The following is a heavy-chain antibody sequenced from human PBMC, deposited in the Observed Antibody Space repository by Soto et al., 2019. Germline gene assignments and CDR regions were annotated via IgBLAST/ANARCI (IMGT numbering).Heavy chain of an antibody. D-gene: IGHD3-16*01. CDR3: AKGITDTGGYYYYSMDV. Sequence: QVQLVQSGAEVKKPGSSLKVSCKASGGTFTNYAFSWVRQAPGQGPEWMGGIIPIFGTPDYAQKFQGRVIITADESTRTVSMELNSLRSDDTAVYYCAKGITDTGGYYYYSMDVWGQGTAVTVSS. V-gene: IGHV1-69*12. CDR1: GGTFTNYA. J-gene: IGHJ6*02. CDR2: IIPIFGTP.